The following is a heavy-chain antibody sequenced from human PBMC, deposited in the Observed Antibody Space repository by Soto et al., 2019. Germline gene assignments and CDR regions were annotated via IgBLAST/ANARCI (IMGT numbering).Heavy chain of an antibody. V-gene: IGHV3-48*01. CDR1: GFTFSSYS. CDR3: ARDGGPLEWLLSSYYYYRDV. CDR2: ISSSSSTI. J-gene: IGHJ6*03. Sequence: GGFLRLSCAASGFTFSSYSMNWVRQAPGKGLEWVSYISSSSSTIYYADSVKGRFTISRDNAKNSLYLQMNSLRAEDTAVYYCARDGGPLEWLLSSYYYYRDVWGKGTTVTVSS. D-gene: IGHD3-3*01.